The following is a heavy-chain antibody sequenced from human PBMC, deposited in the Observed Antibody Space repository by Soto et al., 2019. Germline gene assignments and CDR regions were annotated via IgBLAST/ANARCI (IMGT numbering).Heavy chain of an antibody. J-gene: IGHJ6*02. CDR1: GYTFTSYG. D-gene: IGHD3-3*01. CDR3: ARLTSDITIFGVVIGEYYYYYGMDV. V-gene: IGHV1-18*01. CDR2: ISAYNGNT. Sequence: QVQLVQSGAEVKKPGASVKVSCKASGYTFTSYGISWVRQAPGQGLEWMGWISAYNGNTNYAQKLQGRVTMTTDTSTSTAYMELRSLRSDDTAVYYCARLTSDITIFGVVIGEYYYYYGMDVWGQGNTVTVSS.